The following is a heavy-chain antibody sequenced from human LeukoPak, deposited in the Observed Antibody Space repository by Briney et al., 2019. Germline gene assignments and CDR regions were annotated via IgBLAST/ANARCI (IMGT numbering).Heavy chain of an antibody. CDR3: ARGMNGGSGTSDYFDY. CDR2: VLYDGNHK. V-gene: IGHV3-30*03. J-gene: IGHJ4*02. D-gene: IGHD3-10*01. CDR1: GFIFNNYG. Sequence: PGRSLRLSCAASGFIFNNYGMHWVRQAPGKGLEWVAHVLYDGNHKYNADSVKGRFTISRDNYKNTLDLQMNSLRVEDTAVYYCARGMNGGSGTSDYFDYWGQGTLVTVPS.